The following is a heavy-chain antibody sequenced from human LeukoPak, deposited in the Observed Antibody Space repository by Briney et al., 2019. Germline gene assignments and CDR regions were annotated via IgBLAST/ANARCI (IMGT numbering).Heavy chain of an antibody. CDR1: GFTINSNY. J-gene: IGHJ4*02. Sequence: GGSLRLSCAASGFTINSNYMSWVRQAPGKGLEWVSVIESAGITFYADSVKGRFTISRDISKNTLYLQMNSLRADDTAVYYCARTIGDYYRVYWGQGTLVTVSS. D-gene: IGHD4-17*01. V-gene: IGHV3-53*01. CDR2: IESAGIT. CDR3: ARTIGDYYRVY.